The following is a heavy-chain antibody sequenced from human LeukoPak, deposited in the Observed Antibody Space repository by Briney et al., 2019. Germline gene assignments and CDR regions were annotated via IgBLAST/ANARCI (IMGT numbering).Heavy chain of an antibody. Sequence: GGSLRLSCAASGFTFSTYPMTWVRQAPGKGLEWVSLVTNNGARTFYADSVKGRFTISRDNSKDTLYLQMNSLRAEDTAVYYCAARTVTDSRWPFNMWGQGPLVTVSS. CDR2: VTNNGART. CDR1: GFTFSTYP. V-gene: IGHV3-23*01. CDR3: AARTVTDSRWPFNM. D-gene: IGHD2-21*02. J-gene: IGHJ3*02.